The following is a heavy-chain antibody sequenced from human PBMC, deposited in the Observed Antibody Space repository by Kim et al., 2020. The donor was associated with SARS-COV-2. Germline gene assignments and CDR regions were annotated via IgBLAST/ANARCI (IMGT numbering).Heavy chain of an antibody. CDR3: ARDSDILTGPGAFDI. D-gene: IGHD3-9*01. CDR1: GYTFTSYG. V-gene: IGHV1-18*01. Sequence: ASVKVSCKASGYTFTSYGISWVRQAPGQGLEWMGWISAYNGNTNYAQKLQGRVTMTTDTSTSTAYMELRSLRSDDTAVYYCARDSDILTGPGAFDIWGQGTMVTVSS. CDR2: ISAYNGNT. J-gene: IGHJ3*02.